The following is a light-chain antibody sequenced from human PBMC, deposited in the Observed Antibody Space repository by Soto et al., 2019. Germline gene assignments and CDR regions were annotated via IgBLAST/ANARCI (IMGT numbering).Light chain of an antibody. CDR1: QAIRNS. CDR2: AAS. V-gene: IGKV1-27*01. J-gene: IGKJ1*01. Sequence: DIQMTQSPSSLSASVGDRVTITCRASQAIRNSLAWYQQKPGKVPKLLIYAASTLQSGVPSRFSGSGSGTDFTLTISSLQSEDVATYYCQKYFSAPWTFGQGTKVEVK. CDR3: QKYFSAPWT.